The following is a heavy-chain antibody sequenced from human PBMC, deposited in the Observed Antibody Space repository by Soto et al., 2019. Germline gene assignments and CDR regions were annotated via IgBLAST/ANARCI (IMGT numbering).Heavy chain of an antibody. V-gene: IGHV3-21*05. J-gene: IGHJ4*02. Sequence: GGSLRLSCAASGFTFSSESMIWLRQAPGKGLEWISFISSSSSYIYYADSVKGRFTISRDNAKNSLYLQMNSLRAEDTAVYYCARLYSSGYYLDYWGQGTLVTAPQ. D-gene: IGHD3-22*01. CDR3: ARLYSSGYYLDY. CDR2: ISSSSSYI. CDR1: GFTFSSES.